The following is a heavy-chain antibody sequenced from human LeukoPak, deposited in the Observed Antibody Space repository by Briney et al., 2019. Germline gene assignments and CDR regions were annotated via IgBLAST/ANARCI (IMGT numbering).Heavy chain of an antibody. CDR1: GGSISSSSYY. CDR2: IYYSGST. J-gene: IGHJ4*02. Sequence: RPSETLSLTCTVSGGSISSSSYYWGWIRQPPGKGLEWIGSIYYSGSTYYNPSLKSRVTISVDTSKNQFSLKLSSVTAADTAVYYCTRERPATNYFDYWGQGTLVTVSS. CDR3: TRERPATNYFDY. D-gene: IGHD1-7*01. V-gene: IGHV4-39*07.